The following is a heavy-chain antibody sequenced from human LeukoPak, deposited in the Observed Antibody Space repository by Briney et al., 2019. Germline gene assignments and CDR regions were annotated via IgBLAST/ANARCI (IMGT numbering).Heavy chain of an antibody. Sequence: ASVKVSCTASGYTFTSYYMHWVRQAPGQGLEWMGIINPSGGSTSYAQKFQGRVTMTRDTSTSTVYMELNSLRAEDTAVYYCARDLRVTGTMVDYYYGMDVWGQGTTVTVSS. CDR1: GYTFTSYY. D-gene: IGHD1-7*01. J-gene: IGHJ6*02. V-gene: IGHV1-46*01. CDR3: ARDLRVTGTMVDYYYGMDV. CDR2: INPSGGST.